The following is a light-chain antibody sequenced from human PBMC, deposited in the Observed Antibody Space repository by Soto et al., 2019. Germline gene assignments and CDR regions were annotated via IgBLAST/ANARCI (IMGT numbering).Light chain of an antibody. Sequence: QSALTQPASVSGSPGQSITISCTGTSSDVCGYNYVSWYQQHPGKAPKLMIYDVSNRPSGVSNRFSGSKSGNTASLTISGLQAEDEAAYSCSSYTSSSTYVVFGGGTKLTVL. CDR1: SSDVCGYNY. CDR2: DVS. V-gene: IGLV2-14*01. J-gene: IGLJ2*01. CDR3: SSYTSSSTYVV.